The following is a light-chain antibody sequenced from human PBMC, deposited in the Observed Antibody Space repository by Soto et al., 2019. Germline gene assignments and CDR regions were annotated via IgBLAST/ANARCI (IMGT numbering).Light chain of an antibody. Sequence: EMVLTKSPGTLSLSPGERATLSCRASQSVSNNYLAWYQQKPGQAPRLLIYGASSRATGIPDRFSGSGSGTDFTLTINRLEPEDFATYYCQQYGSTPLTFGGGTKVDIK. CDR2: GAS. V-gene: IGKV3-20*01. CDR3: QQYGSTPLT. CDR1: QSVSNNY. J-gene: IGKJ4*01.